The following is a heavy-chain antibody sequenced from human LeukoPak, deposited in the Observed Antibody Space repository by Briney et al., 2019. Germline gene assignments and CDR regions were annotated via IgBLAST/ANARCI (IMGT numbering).Heavy chain of an antibody. CDR3: ARGLGYYDSSGYYYDNYYGMDV. D-gene: IGHD3-22*01. CDR2: IIPILGIA. V-gene: IGHV1-69*02. J-gene: IGHJ6*02. Sequence: ASVKVSCKASGGTFSSYTIRWVRQAPGQGLEWMGRIIPILGIANYAQKFQGRVTITADKSTSTAYMELSSLRSEDTAVYYCARGLGYYDSSGYYYDNYYGMDVWGQGTTVTVSS. CDR1: GGTFSSYT.